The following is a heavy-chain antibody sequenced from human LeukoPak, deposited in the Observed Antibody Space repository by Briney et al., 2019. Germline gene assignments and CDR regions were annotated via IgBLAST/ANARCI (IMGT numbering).Heavy chain of an antibody. J-gene: IGHJ2*01. CDR2: ISVSGGST. D-gene: IGHD6-19*01. CDR3: AKDRRPGIAVAGTGWYFDL. CDR1: GFTFSGYV. V-gene: IGHV3-23*01. Sequence: GGSLRLSCAASGFTFSGYVMSWVRQAPGKGLEWASSISVSGGSTYYADSVKGRFTISRDNSKNTLYLQMNSLRAEDTAVYYCAKDRRPGIAVAGTGWYFDLWGRGTLVTVSS.